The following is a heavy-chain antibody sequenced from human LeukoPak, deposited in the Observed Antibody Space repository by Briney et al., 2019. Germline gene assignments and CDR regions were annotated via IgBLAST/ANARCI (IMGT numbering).Heavy chain of an antibody. CDR1: GFTFGDYA. V-gene: IGHV3-49*03. J-gene: IGHJ4*02. CDR3: TRDSWTDYDFWSGYSVDFDY. Sequence: GGSLRLSCTASGFTFGDYAMSWFRQAPGKGLEWVGFIRSKAYGGTTEYAASVKGRFTISRDDSKSIAYLQMNSLKTEDTSVYYCTRDSWTDYDFWSGYSVDFDYWGQGTLVTVSS. CDR2: IRSKAYGGTT. D-gene: IGHD3-3*01.